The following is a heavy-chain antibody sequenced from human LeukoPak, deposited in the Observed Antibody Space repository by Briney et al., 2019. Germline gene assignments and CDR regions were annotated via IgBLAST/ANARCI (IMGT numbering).Heavy chain of an antibody. Sequence: RGSLRLSCTASGLTFSSYGMHWVRQAPGKGLEWVSYIQYDGSDIYYADSVKGRFTISRDNSKNTLYLQMNSLRPEDTAVYYCAGKASAFFFDYWGQGTLVTVSS. D-gene: IGHD3-3*02. V-gene: IGHV3-30*02. J-gene: IGHJ4*02. CDR3: AGKASAFFFDY. CDR2: IQYDGSDI. CDR1: GLTFSSYG.